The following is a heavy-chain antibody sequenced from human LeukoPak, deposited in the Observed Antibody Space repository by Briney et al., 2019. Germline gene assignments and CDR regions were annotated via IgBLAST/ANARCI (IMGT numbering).Heavy chain of an antibody. D-gene: IGHD6-13*01. V-gene: IGHV1-2*02. J-gene: IGHJ4*02. Sequence: ASVTVSCKASGYSFTAYYMHWVRQAPGQGLEWMGWVNPNTGGTNYAPRFQGRVTMTRDTSISTAYMELSGLRSDDTAVYYCASLSSSRYDYFDSWGQGTLVTVSS. CDR1: GYSFTAYY. CDR2: VNPNTGGT. CDR3: ASLSSSRYDYFDS.